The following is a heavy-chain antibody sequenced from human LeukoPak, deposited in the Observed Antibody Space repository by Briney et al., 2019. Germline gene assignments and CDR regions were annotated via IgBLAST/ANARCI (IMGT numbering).Heavy chain of an antibody. CDR3: ARHAYYYDSSGYYYFDY. J-gene: IGHJ4*02. Sequence: SETLSLTCTVSGGSISSSSYYWGWIRQPPGKGLEWIGSIYYSGSTYYNPSLKSRVTISVDTSKNQFSLKLSSVTAADTAVYYCARHAYYYDSSGYYYFDYWGQGTLVTVSS. V-gene: IGHV4-39*01. CDR1: GGSISSSSYY. CDR2: IYYSGST. D-gene: IGHD3-22*01.